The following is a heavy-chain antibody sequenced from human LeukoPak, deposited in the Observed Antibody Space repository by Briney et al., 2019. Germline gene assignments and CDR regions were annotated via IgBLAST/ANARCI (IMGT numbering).Heavy chain of an antibody. CDR2: INPNSGGT. CDR3: ERVTLYCSSTSCLSRGADY. D-gene: IGHD2-2*01. Sequence: GASMKVSCKASGYTFTGYYMHWVRQAPGQGLEWMGWINPNSGGTNYAQKFQGRVTMTRDTSISTACMELRSLRSEDTAVYYCERVTLYCSSTSCLSRGADYWGQGTLVTVSS. CDR1: GYTFTGYY. V-gene: IGHV1-2*02. J-gene: IGHJ4*02.